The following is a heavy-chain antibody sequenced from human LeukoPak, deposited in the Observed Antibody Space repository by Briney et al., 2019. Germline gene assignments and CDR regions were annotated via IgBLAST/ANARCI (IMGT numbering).Heavy chain of an antibody. CDR2: INHSGST. V-gene: IGHV4-34*01. Sequence: SETLSLTCAVYGGSFSGYYWSWIRQPPGKGLEWIGVINHSGSTNYNPSLKSRVTISVDTSKNQFSLKLSSVTAADTAVYYCARKAGSYCSSTSCYSRVVDYWGQGTLVTVSS. CDR1: GGSFSGYY. D-gene: IGHD2-2*02. CDR3: ARKAGSYCSSTSCYSRVVDY. J-gene: IGHJ4*02.